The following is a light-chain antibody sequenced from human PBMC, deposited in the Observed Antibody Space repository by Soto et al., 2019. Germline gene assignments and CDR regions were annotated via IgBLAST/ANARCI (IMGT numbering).Light chain of an antibody. CDR2: GAS. J-gene: IGKJ2*01. V-gene: IGKV3-15*01. CDR3: QQYYNWPPYT. Sequence: EIVMTQSPGTLSVSPGERATLSCRASQSVSSSLAWYQQRPGQAPRLLIYGASTRATGVPARFSGSGSGTEFTLTITSLQSEDFAVYYCQQYYNWPPYTFGQGTKLQIK. CDR1: QSVSSS.